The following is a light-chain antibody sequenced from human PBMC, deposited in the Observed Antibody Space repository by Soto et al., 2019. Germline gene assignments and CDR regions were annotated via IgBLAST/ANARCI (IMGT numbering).Light chain of an antibody. Sequence: EIVLTQSPGTLSLSPGERATLSCRASQSVSAGYFAWYQQKPGQAPRLLIYETSSRTTGTPDRFSGGGSGTDFTLTISRLEPEDFAVYYSQQYGNSPTFGPGTKVEIK. J-gene: IGKJ1*01. V-gene: IGKV3-20*01. CDR2: ETS. CDR1: QSVSAGY. CDR3: QQYGNSPT.